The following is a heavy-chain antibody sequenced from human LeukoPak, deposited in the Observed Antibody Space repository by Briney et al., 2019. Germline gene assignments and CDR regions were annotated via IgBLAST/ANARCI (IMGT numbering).Heavy chain of an antibody. CDR1: GFTFSSYS. Sequence: GGYLRLSCAASGFTFSSYSMNWVRQAPGKGLEWVSSISSSSSYIYYADSVRGRFTISRDNAKKTLYLQMNSLRVEDTAVYYCLVILTEPTSPSPDGLDIWGQGTTVTVSS. V-gene: IGHV3-21*01. CDR2: ISSSSSYI. CDR3: LVILTEPTSPSPDGLDI. J-gene: IGHJ3*02. D-gene: IGHD2-15*01.